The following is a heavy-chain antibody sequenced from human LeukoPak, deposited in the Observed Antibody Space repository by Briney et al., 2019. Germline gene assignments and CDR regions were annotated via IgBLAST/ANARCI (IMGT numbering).Heavy chain of an antibody. Sequence: ASVKVSCKVSGYTFTDYYMHWVQQAPGKGLEWMGLVDPEDGETIYAEKFQGRVTIPADTSTDTAYMELSSLRSEDTAVYYCATAPYYYGSGSYYSFRFDYWGQGTLVTVSS. D-gene: IGHD3-10*01. V-gene: IGHV1-69-2*01. J-gene: IGHJ4*02. CDR2: VDPEDGET. CDR3: ATAPYYYGSGSYYSFRFDY. CDR1: GYTFTDYY.